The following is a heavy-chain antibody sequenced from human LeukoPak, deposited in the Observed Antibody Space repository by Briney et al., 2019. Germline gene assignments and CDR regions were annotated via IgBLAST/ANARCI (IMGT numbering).Heavy chain of an antibody. CDR1: GFTFSSYD. D-gene: IGHD6-19*01. Sequence: PGGSLRLSCAASGFTFSSYDMHWVRQVTGKGLEWVSAIDTAGDTYYPDSVKGRFTISRENAKNSLYLQMNSLRAGDTAVYYCARLNSRGPDVKDVFDMWGQGTMVTVSS. J-gene: IGHJ3*02. CDR2: IDTAGDT. CDR3: ARLNSRGPDVKDVFDM. V-gene: IGHV3-13*01.